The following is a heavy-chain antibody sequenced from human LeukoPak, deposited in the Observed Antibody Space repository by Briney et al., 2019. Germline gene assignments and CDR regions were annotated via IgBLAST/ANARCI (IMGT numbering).Heavy chain of an antibody. Sequence: PSETLSLTCAVYGGSFSGYYWSWIRQPPGKGLEWIGEINHSGSTNYNPSLKSRVTISVDTSKNQFSLKLSSVTAADTAVYYCARYGSYSYGSWGQGTLVTVSS. J-gene: IGHJ4*02. V-gene: IGHV4-34*01. D-gene: IGHD5-18*01. CDR2: INHSGST. CDR1: GGSFSGYY. CDR3: ARYGSYSYGS.